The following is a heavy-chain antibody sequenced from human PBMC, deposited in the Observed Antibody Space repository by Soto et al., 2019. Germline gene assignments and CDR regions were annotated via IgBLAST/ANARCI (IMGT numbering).Heavy chain of an antibody. CDR1: GFTFSSYA. V-gene: IGHV3-23*01. J-gene: IGHJ6*02. CDR2: ISGSGGST. CDR3: AKSARSSWHYYYYYGMDV. Sequence: EVQLLESGGGLVQPGGSLRLSCAASGFTFSSYAMSWVRQAPGKGLEWVSAISGSGGSTYYADSVKGRFTISRDNSKNTLYLQMNSLRAEDTAVYYCAKSARSSWHYYYYYGMDVWGQGTTVTVSS. D-gene: IGHD6-13*01.